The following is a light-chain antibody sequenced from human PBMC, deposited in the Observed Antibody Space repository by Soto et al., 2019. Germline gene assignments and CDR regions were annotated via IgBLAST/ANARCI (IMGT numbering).Light chain of an antibody. CDR3: QQYGSSPWT. V-gene: IGKV3-20*01. CDR2: GAS. Sequence: EIVLTQSPGTLSLSPGERATLSCRASQSVSSNYLAWYQQKPGQAPRLLIYGASSRATGIPDRFSGSESGTDFTLTISRLEPEDFAVYFCQQYGSSPWTFGQGTKVEMK. J-gene: IGKJ1*01. CDR1: QSVSSNY.